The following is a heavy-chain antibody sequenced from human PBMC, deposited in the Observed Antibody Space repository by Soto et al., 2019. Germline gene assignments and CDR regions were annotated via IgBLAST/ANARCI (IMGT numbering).Heavy chain of an antibody. D-gene: IGHD3-10*01. CDR3: ARGVGFGYYYYHMDL. Sequence: SETLSLTYTVSGDSVTSVSDYWSWIQQPRRKGLWWCGYIYYSASADYNPSLGRRVTISIDTSKNQFSLKLTSVTAADTAVYYCARGVGFGYYYYHMDLGCQGTTVT. CDR1: GDSVTSVSDY. CDR2: IYYSASA. J-gene: IGHJ6*02. V-gene: IGHV4-61*01.